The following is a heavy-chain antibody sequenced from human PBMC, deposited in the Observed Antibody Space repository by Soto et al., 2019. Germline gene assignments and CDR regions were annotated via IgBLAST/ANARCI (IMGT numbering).Heavy chain of an antibody. V-gene: IGHV5-51*01. CDR2: IYPGDSDT. J-gene: IGHJ6*02. CDR3: ARHPKHESPYYYYGMDV. CDR1: GYSFTSYW. Sequence: PGESLKISCQGSGYSFTSYWIGWVRQMPGKGLEWMGIIYPGDSDTRYSPSFQGQVTISADKSISTAYLQWSSLKASDTAMYYCARHPKHESPYYYYGMDVWGQGTTVTVSS.